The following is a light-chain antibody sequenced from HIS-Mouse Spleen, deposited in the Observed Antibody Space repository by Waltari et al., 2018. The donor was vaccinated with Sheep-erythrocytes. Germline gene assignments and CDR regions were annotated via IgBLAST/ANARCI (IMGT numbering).Light chain of an antibody. CDR1: SSDVGGYNN. Sequence: QSALTQPRSVSGSPGQSVPISCPGTSSDVGGYNNVSWYQQHPGKAPQLMIYDVSTRPSGVPDRFSGSKSGNTASLTISGLQAEDEADYYCCSYAGSYNHVFATGTKVTVL. J-gene: IGLJ1*01. V-gene: IGLV2-11*01. CDR3: CSYAGSYNHV. CDR2: DVS.